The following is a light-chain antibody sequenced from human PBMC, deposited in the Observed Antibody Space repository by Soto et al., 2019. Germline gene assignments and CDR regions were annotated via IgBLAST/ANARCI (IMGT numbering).Light chain of an antibody. V-gene: IGKV3-20*01. CDR3: QQYTTSSWT. Sequence: EIVMTQSPATLSVAPGERATLAGRASQSVGSSYLAWYQQKPGQAPRVLIYGTSSRATGIPDRFSGSGSGTDFTLTISRLEPEDFAVYYCQQYTTSSWTFGQGTKVDI. CDR1: QSVGSSY. CDR2: GTS. J-gene: IGKJ1*01.